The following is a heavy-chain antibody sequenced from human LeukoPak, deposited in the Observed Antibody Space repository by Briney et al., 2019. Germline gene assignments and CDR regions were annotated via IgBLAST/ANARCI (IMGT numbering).Heavy chain of an antibody. D-gene: IGHD4-17*01. V-gene: IGHV3-23*01. CDR2: ISGSGGST. Sequence: GGSLRLSCAASGFTFSSYWMSWVRQAPGKGLELVSAISGSGGSTYYADSVKGRFTISRDNSKNTLYLQMNSLRAEDTAVYYCAKGDLDYGDYALYYFDYWGQGTLVTASS. J-gene: IGHJ4*02. CDR1: GFTFSSYW. CDR3: AKGDLDYGDYALYYFDY.